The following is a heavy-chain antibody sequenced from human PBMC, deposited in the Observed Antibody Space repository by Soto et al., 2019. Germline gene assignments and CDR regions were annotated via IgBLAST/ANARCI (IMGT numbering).Heavy chain of an antibody. V-gene: IGHV3-49*03. D-gene: IGHD6-13*01. CDR2: VRSRAYGGTT. CDR3: ARYTYTSRYSYFGMDV. CDR1: GFTFGDYA. J-gene: IGHJ6*02. Sequence: PGWSLRLSCTASGFTFGDYAMSLFRQAPGKGLEWVGVVRSRAYGGTTDYAASVRGSFTISRDDSKSIAYLQMNTLRTEDTAVYYCARYTYTSRYSYFGMDVWGHGTKVTVSS.